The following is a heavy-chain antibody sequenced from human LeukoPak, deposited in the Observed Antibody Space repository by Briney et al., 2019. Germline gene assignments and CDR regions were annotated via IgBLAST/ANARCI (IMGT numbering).Heavy chain of an antibody. D-gene: IGHD3-10*01. CDR2: ISPSSGGT. V-gene: IGHV1-2*02. CDR1: GYTFTYYY. Sequence: ASVNVSCKASGYTFTYYYMHWVRPAPGQGLEWMGWISPSSGGTNYAQKFQGRVTMTRDTSTGTAYMELSRLRSDDTAMYYCARAVLTSFGYFSAADDFWGQGTLVTVSS. CDR3: ARAVLTSFGYFSAADDF. J-gene: IGHJ4*02.